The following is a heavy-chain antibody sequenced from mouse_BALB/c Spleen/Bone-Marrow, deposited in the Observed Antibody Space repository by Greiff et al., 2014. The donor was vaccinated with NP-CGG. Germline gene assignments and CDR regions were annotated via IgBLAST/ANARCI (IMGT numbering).Heavy chain of an antibody. CDR2: IDPANGNT. Sequence: VQLQQPGAELVKPGASVKLSCTASGFNIKDTYMHWGKQRPEQGLEGIGRIDPANGNTKYDPKFQGKATITADTSSNTAYLQLSSLTSEDTAVYYCANYYYGSSLFAYWGQGTLVTVSA. CDR3: ANYYYGSSLFAY. J-gene: IGHJ3*01. CDR1: GFNIKDTY. D-gene: IGHD1-1*01. V-gene: IGHV14-3*02.